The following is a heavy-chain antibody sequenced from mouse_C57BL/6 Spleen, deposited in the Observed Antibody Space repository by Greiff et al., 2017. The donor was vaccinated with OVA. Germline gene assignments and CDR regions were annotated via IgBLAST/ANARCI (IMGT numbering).Heavy chain of an antibody. CDR3: ARERDLLLALDY. J-gene: IGHJ2*01. V-gene: IGHV1-59*01. CDR2: IDPSDSYT. CDR1: GYTFTSYW. Sequence: QVQLQQPGAELVRPGTSVKLSCKASGYTFTSYWMHWVKQRPGQGLEWIGVIDPSDSYTNYNQKFKGKATLTVDTSSSTAYMQLSSLTSEDSAVYYCARERDLLLALDYWGQGTTLTVSS. D-gene: IGHD1-1*01.